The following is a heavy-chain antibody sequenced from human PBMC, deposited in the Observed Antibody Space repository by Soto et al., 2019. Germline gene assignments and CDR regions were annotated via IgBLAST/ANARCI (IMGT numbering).Heavy chain of an antibody. V-gene: IGHV3-13*01. CDR3: ARQASFWRGGGGWFDP. D-gene: IGHD3-16*01. J-gene: IGHJ5*02. Sequence: EVQLVESGGGSVQPGGSLRLSCAASGFTFSAYDMHWVRQPTGKGLEWVSAIGTQHDTYYPDSVKGRFTISRENAKSSLYLKMNRLRIGDTAVYYCARQASFWRGGGGWFDPWGQGTLVTVSS. CDR1: GFTFSAYD. CDR2: IGTQHDT.